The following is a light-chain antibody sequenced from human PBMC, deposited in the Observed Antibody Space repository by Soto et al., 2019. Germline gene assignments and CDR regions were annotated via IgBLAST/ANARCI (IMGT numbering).Light chain of an antibody. Sequence: QSALTQPASVSGSPGQSITISCTGTSSDVGGYNYVSWYQQHPGKAPKLLIYDVSNRPSVVSNRFSGSKFGNTASLTISGLQAEDEADYYCNSYTSSSNLVFGGGTKLTVL. CDR3: NSYTSSSNLV. CDR2: DVS. J-gene: IGLJ3*02. CDR1: SSDVGGYNY. V-gene: IGLV2-14*01.